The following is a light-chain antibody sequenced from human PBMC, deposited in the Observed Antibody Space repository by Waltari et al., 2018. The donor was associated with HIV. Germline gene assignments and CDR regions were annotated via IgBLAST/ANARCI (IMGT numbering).Light chain of an antibody. V-gene: IGLV1-40*01. CDR3: QSYDSSLSGSDV. Sequence: QSVLTQPPSVSGAPGQRVTISCTGSSYNIGAGYDVNWYQQLPGTAPKLLIYNNRNRPSGVPDRFSGSKSGYSASLAITGLQAEDEADYYCQSYDSSLSGSDVFGTGTKVTVL. J-gene: IGLJ1*01. CDR1: SYNIGAGYD. CDR2: NNR.